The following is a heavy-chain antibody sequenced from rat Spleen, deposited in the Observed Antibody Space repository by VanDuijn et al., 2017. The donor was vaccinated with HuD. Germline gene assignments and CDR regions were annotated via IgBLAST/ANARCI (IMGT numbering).Heavy chain of an antibody. V-gene: IGHV5-31*01. J-gene: IGHJ2*01. CDR2: ITNAAGKV. CDR3: TTANSGGYSELYYFDY. D-gene: IGHD1-11*01. Sequence: EVQLVESGGGLVQPGRSLKLSCVASGFTFNNYWMTWIRQAPGKGLEWVASITNAAGKVHYPDSVKGRFTISRDNAKSTLYLQMDSLRSEDTATYYCTTANSGGYSELYYFDYWGQGVMVTVSS. CDR1: GFTFNNYW.